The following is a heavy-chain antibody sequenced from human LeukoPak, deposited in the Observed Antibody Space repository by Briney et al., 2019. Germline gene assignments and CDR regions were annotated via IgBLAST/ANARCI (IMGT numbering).Heavy chain of an antibody. CDR1: GYTFTSYD. CDR3: AGITMVRGVIDPDYYYGMDV. J-gene: IGHJ6*02. Sequence: EASVKVSCTASGYTFTSYDINWVRQATGQGLEWMGWMNPNSGNTAYAQKFQGRVTMTRNTSISTAYMELSSLRSEDTAVYYCAGITMVRGVIDPDYYYGMDVWGQGTTVTVSS. V-gene: IGHV1-8*01. CDR2: MNPNSGNT. D-gene: IGHD3-10*01.